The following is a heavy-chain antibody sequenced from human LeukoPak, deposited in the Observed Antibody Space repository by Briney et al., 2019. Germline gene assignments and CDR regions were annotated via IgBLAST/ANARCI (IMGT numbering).Heavy chain of an antibody. CDR1: GFTFSSYG. D-gene: IGHD6-19*01. V-gene: IGHV3-30*02. Sequence: GGSLRLSCAASGFTFSSYGMHWVRQAPGKGLEWVAFIRYDGSNKYYADSVKGRFTISRDNAKNSLYLQMNSLRAEDTAVYYCARDGGYSSGLYYFDYWGQGTLVTVSS. J-gene: IGHJ4*02. CDR3: ARDGGYSSGLYYFDY. CDR2: IRYDGSNK.